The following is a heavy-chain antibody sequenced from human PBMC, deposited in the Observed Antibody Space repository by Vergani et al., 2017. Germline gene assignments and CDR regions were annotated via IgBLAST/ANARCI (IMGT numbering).Heavy chain of an antibody. CDR1: GFTFSSYA. V-gene: IGHV3-30-3*01. D-gene: IGHD5-12*01. J-gene: IGHJ4*02. Sequence: QVQLVESGGGVVQPGRSLRLSCAASGFTFSSYAMHWVRQAPGKGLEWVAVISYDGSNKYYADSVKGRFTISRDNSKNTLYLQMNSLRAEDTAVYYCAKDGYDFWSQGTLVTVSS. CDR2: ISYDGSNK. CDR3: AKDGYDF.